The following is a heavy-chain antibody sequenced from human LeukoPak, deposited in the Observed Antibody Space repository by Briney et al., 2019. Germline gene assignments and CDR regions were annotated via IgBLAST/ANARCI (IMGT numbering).Heavy chain of an antibody. CDR2: IYYGGST. J-gene: IGHJ4*02. D-gene: IGHD3-16*01. CDR3: ARGRYGWLPFDY. Sequence: SETLSLTCTVSGGSISSYYWSWIRQPPGKGLEWIGYIYYGGSTNYNPSLKSRVTISVDTSKNQFTLNLSSVTAADTAVYYCARGRYGWLPFDYWGQGTLVTVSS. CDR1: GGSISSYY. V-gene: IGHV4-59*01.